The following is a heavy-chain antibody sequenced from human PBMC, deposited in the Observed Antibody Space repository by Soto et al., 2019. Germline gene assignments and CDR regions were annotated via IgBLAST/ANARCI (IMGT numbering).Heavy chain of an antibody. CDR3: ARTKCSGGSCYSWSLDY. CDR1: GGSITTGGYY. J-gene: IGHJ4*02. D-gene: IGHD2-15*01. Sequence: QVQLQESGPGLVKPSETLSLTCTVSGGSITTGGYYWSWIRQLPGKGLEWIGHRYYSESTYYNPSLKSRVSISLDTSKNQVYLKLSFVTAADTAMYYCARTKCSGGSCYSWSLDYWGQGTPVTVSS. CDR2: RYYSEST. V-gene: IGHV4-31*03.